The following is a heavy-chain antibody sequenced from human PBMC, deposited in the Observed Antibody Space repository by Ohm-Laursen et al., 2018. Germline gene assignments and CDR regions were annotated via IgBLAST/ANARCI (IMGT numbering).Heavy chain of an antibody. V-gene: IGHV4-61*01. J-gene: IGHJ6*02. CDR1: GGSVSSGSYY. Sequence: GTLSLTCTVSGGSVSSGSYYWSWIRQPPGKVVGWVGYIYYNGSTNYNPSLKSRVTISVDSSKNQFSLKLSSVTAADTVVYYCARMGGYYDSSGPRPVGMDVWGQGTTVTVSS. D-gene: IGHD3-22*01. CDR2: IYYNGST. CDR3: ARMGGYYDSSGPRPVGMDV.